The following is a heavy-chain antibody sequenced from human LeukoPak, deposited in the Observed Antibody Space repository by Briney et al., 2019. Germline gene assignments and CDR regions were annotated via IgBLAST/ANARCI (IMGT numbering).Heavy chain of an antibody. Sequence: GASVKVSCKASGYTFTTYSMNWVRQAPGQGLEWMGWINTNTGNPTYAQGFTGRFVFSLDTSVSTAYLQISGLKAEDTAVYYCARIGDASYYDSSGLEYWGQGTLVTVSS. CDR3: ARIGDASYYDSSGLEY. J-gene: IGHJ4*02. V-gene: IGHV7-4-1*02. CDR2: INTNTGNP. CDR1: GYTFTTYS. D-gene: IGHD3-22*01.